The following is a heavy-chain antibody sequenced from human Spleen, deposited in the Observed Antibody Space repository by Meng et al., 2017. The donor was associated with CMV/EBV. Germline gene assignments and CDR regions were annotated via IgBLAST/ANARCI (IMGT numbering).Heavy chain of an antibody. Sequence: GGSLRLSCAASGFTVSTNYMSWVRQAPGKGLEWVSAISGSGGSTYYADSVKGRFTISRDNSKNTLYLQMNSLRAEDTAVYYCAILRGGPDYYYYGMDVWGQGTTVTVSS. V-gene: IGHV3-23*01. J-gene: IGHJ6*02. CDR2: ISGSGGST. D-gene: IGHD3-16*01. CDR3: AILRGGPDYYYYGMDV. CDR1: GFTVSTNY.